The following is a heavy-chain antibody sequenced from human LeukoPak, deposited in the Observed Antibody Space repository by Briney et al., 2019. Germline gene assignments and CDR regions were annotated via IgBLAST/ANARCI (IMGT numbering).Heavy chain of an antibody. J-gene: IGHJ4*02. CDR3: ARDFSVVVVAATLDY. D-gene: IGHD2-15*01. Sequence: ASVKVSCKASGYRITGHYMHWVRQAPGQGLEWMGWINPNSGGTNYAQKFQGRVTMTRDTSISTAYMELSRLRSDDTAVYYCARDFSVVVVAATLDYWGQGSLVTVSS. CDR2: INPNSGGT. V-gene: IGHV1-2*02. CDR1: GYRITGHY.